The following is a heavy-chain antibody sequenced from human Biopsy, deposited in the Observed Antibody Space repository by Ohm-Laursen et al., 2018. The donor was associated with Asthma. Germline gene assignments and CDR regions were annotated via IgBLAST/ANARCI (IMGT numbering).Heavy chain of an antibody. CDR1: GDILSSFG. V-gene: IGHV1-69*13. CDR2: VIPIYGTT. D-gene: IGHD4-17*01. CDR3: ARGGYYGDRRHHNGLDV. J-gene: IGHJ6*02. Sequence: GASVTASCKVHGDILSSFGIKWVRKAPGQGLEWMGGVIPIYGTTHTEQKFPGRVTITADESTSTAYMELTSLRKEDTAVYYCARGGYYGDRRHHNGLDVWGQGTTVTGSS.